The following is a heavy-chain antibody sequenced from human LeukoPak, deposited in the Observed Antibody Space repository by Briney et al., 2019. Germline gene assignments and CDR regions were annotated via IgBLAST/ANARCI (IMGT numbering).Heavy chain of an antibody. D-gene: IGHD3-9*01. J-gene: IGHJ3*02. V-gene: IGHV4-34*01. CDR2: INHSGST. CDR3: ARKRRYFDWLLPEKGGAFDI. Sequence: SETLSLTCAVYGGSFSGYYWSWIRQPPGKGLEWIGEINHSGSTNYNPSLKSRVTISVDTSKNQFSLKLSSVTAADTAVYYCARKRRYFDWLLPEKGGAFDIWGQGTMVTVSS. CDR1: GGSFSGYY.